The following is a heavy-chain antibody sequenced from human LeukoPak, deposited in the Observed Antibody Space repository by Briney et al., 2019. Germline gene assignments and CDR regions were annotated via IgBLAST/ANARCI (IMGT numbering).Heavy chain of an antibody. CDR2: IFYSGTT. J-gene: IGHJ4*02. D-gene: IGHD3-22*01. V-gene: IGHV4-59*01. Sequence: SETLSLACTVSGGSISSYYWSWIRQPPGKGLEWIGFIFYSGTTNYNPSLKSRVTISVDTSKNQFSLKLSSVTAADTAVYYCARGGWNKFDYWGQGTLVTVSS. CDR1: GGSISSYY. CDR3: ARGGWNKFDY.